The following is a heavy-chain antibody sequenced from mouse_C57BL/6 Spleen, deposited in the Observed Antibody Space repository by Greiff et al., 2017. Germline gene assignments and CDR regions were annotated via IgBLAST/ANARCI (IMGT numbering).Heavy chain of an antibody. CDR3: ATLTGTRAMDY. V-gene: IGHV5-17*01. D-gene: IGHD4-1*01. Sequence: EVKLVESGGGLVKPGGSLKLSCAASGFTFSDYGMHWVRQAPEKGLEWVAYISSGSSTIYYADTVKGRFTISRDNAKNTLFLQMTSRGSEDTAMYYCATLTGTRAMDYWGQGTSVTVSS. CDR1: GFTFSDYG. CDR2: ISSGSSTI. J-gene: IGHJ4*01.